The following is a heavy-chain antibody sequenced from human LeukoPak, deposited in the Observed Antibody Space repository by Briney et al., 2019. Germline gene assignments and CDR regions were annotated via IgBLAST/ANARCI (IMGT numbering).Heavy chain of an antibody. CDR2: IYHSGST. Sequence: PSETLSLTCAVSGYSISSGYYWGWIRQPPGKGLEWIGSIYHSGSTYYNPSLKSRVTISVDTSKNQFSLKLSSVTAADTAVYYCLIAVARTGADYWGQGTLVTVSS. CDR3: LIAVARTGADY. D-gene: IGHD6-19*01. CDR1: GYSISSGYY. V-gene: IGHV4-38-2*01. J-gene: IGHJ4*02.